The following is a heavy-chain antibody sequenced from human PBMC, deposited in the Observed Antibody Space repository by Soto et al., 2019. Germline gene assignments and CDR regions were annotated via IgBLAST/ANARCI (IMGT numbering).Heavy chain of an antibody. Sequence: SETLSLTCTVSSGSIGTYFWSWIRQPPGKGLEWIGYIYYSGTTNYNPSLKSRVTIFLDTSKNQFSLRLSSMTAADTAVYYCARGRGGTYDAFDIWGQGTLVTVS. CDR2: IYYSGTT. CDR1: SGSIGTYF. D-gene: IGHD1-26*01. CDR3: ARGRGGTYDAFDI. V-gene: IGHV4-59*01. J-gene: IGHJ3*02.